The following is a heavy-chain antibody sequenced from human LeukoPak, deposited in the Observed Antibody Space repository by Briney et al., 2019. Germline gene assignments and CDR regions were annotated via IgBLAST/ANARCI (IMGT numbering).Heavy chain of an antibody. CDR2: INPNSGGT. CDR1: GYTFTGYY. Sequence: ASVKVSCKASGYTFTGYYMHWVRQAPGQGLEWMGWINPNSGGTNYAQKFQGRVTMTRDTSISTAYMELSRLGSDDTAAYYCARGGRVYSSSFDYWGQGTLVTVSS. J-gene: IGHJ4*02. V-gene: IGHV1-2*02. CDR3: ARGGRVYSSSFDY. D-gene: IGHD6-13*01.